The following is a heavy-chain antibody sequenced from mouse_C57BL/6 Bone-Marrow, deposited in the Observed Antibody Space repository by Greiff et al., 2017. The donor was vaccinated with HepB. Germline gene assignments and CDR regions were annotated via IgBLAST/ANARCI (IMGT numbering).Heavy chain of an antibody. CDR2: IDPENGDT. Sequence: VQLQQSGAELVRPGASVKVACTDSGFKMGDDDMHWRKQRPEQGLEWIGWIDPENGDTEYASKFQGKATITADTSSNTAYLQLSSLTSEDTAVYYCTTFGGYYETYWGQGTLVTVSA. CDR1: GFKMGDDD. D-gene: IGHD2-3*01. CDR3: TTFGGYYETY. J-gene: IGHJ3*01. V-gene: IGHV14-4*01.